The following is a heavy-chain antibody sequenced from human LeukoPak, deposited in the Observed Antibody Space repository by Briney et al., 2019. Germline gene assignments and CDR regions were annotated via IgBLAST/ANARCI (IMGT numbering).Heavy chain of an antibody. Sequence: GGSLRLSCAASGFTFSSYEMNWVRQAPGKGLEWVSYISSSGSTIYYADSVKGRFTISRDNANNSLYLQVNSLRAEDTAVYYCARVLTVIAAPPGAFDYWGQGTLVTVSS. CDR3: ARVLTVIAAPPGAFDY. J-gene: IGHJ4*02. CDR1: GFTFSSYE. D-gene: IGHD6-6*01. V-gene: IGHV3-48*03. CDR2: ISSSGSTI.